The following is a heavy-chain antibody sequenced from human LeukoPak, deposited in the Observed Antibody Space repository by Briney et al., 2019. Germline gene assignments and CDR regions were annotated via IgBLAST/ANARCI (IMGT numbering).Heavy chain of an antibody. V-gene: IGHV1-46*02. CDR1: GFSLDNYY. CDR3: AKDHDDYPSKEAGNFFDY. D-gene: IGHD4/OR15-4a*01. J-gene: IGHJ4*02. CDR2: VYPSGGYT. Sequence: RWASVKVSCKASGFSLDNYYMHWVRQAPGQGLEWVGIVYPSGGYTDQAQKFQGRVTLTRDTSTSTVFLELNSLKSEDTAMYYCAKDHDDYPSKEAGNFFDYWGQGTQVTVSS.